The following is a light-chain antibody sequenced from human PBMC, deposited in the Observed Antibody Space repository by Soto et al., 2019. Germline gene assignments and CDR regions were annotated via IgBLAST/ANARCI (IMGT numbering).Light chain of an antibody. Sequence: DIVMTQSPLYLPVIPGEPASISCRSSQSLLHSNGYTYLDWYLQKPGQSPQLLIYLGSNRASGVPDRFSGSGSGTDFTLKISRVEAKDVGVYYCMQAVQTPLTFGPGTRVDIK. CDR1: QSLLHSNGYTY. V-gene: IGKV2-28*01. J-gene: IGKJ3*01. CDR3: MQAVQTPLT. CDR2: LGS.